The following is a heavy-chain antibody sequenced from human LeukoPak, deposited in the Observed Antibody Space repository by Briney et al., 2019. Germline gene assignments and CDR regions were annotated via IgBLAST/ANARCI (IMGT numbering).Heavy chain of an antibody. J-gene: IGHJ2*01. CDR2: IDSDGSST. V-gene: IGHV3-74*01. CDR1: GFTFSSYW. D-gene: IGHD6-19*01. CDR3: ARPPYSSGSFDL. Sequence: PGGSLRLSCAASGFTFSSYWMHWVRQAPGKGLVWVSRIDSDGSSTTYADSVKGRFTTSRDNAKNTLYLQMNSLRAEDTAVYYCARPPYSSGSFDLWGRGTLVTVSS.